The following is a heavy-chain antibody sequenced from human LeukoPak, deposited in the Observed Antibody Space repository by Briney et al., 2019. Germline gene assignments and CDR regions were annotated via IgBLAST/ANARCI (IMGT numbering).Heavy chain of an antibody. CDR2: MNGEGTTI. D-gene: IGHD1-7*01. CDR1: GLTFRTTW. Sequence: GGSLRLSCATSGLTFRTTWMHWVRQAPGKGLMWVSRMNGEGTTIDYADSVKGRFTVSRDYAKNTLFLQMNNLRIEDTALYFCATARNFRFEYWGQGSLVIVSA. V-gene: IGHV3-74*01. CDR3: ATARNFRFEY. J-gene: IGHJ4*02.